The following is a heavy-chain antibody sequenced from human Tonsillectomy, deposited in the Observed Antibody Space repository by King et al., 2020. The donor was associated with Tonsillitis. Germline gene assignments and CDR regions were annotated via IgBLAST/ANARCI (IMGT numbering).Heavy chain of an antibody. J-gene: IGHJ4*02. CDR1: GGSISRSDYY. CDR3: ASFALVILVAATPLFDYFDY. CDR2: IYYSGSA. D-gene: IGHD2-15*01. Sequence: LQLQESGPGLVKPSETLSLTCTVSGGSISRSDYYWGCIRQSPGKGLEWIGSIYYSGSAYYNPSLKSRVTMSVDTSKNQFSLKLNSVTAADTAVYYCASFALVILVAATPLFDYFDYWGQGTLVTVSS. V-gene: IGHV4-39*01.